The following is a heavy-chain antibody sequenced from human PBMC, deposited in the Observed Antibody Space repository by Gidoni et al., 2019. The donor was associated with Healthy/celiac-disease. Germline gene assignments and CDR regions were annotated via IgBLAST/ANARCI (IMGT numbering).Heavy chain of an antibody. J-gene: IGHJ6*02. CDR2: IIPIFGTA. CDR3: AGHKGVTTPTTYYYYGMDV. Sequence: QVQLVQSGAEVKKPGSSVKVSCKASGGTFSSYAISWVRQAPGQGLEWMGGIIPIFGTANYAQKFQGRVTITADESTSTAYMELSSLRSEDTAVYYCAGHKGVTTPTTYYYYGMDVWGQGTTVTVSS. V-gene: IGHV1-69*01. CDR1: GGTFSSYA. D-gene: IGHD4-17*01.